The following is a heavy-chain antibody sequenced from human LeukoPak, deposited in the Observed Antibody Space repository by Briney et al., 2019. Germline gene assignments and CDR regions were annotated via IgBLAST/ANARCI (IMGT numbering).Heavy chain of an antibody. CDR2: ISSSSSYI. D-gene: IGHD3-22*01. CDR3: ARDPYDSSGYYYGY. J-gene: IGHJ4*02. CDR1: GFTFSAYT. V-gene: IGHV3-21*01. Sequence: GGSLRLSCAASGFTFSAYTMSWVRQAPGKGLECVASISSSSSYIYYADSVKGRFTISRDNAKNSLYVQVIGLRAEDTAVYYCARDPYDSSGYYYGYWGQGTLVTVSS.